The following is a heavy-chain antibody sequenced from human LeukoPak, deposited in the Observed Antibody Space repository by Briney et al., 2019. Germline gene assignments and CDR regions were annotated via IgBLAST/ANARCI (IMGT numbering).Heavy chain of an antibody. V-gene: IGHV4-4*02. Sequence: PSETLSLTCAVSGGSISSSNWWSWVRQPPGKGLEWIGEIYHSGSTNYNPSLKSRVTISVDTSKNQFSLKLSSVTAADTAVYYCARDCGGYCDDAFDIWGQGTMVTVSS. CDR3: ARDCGGYCDDAFDI. CDR2: IYHSGST. D-gene: IGHD2-21*01. J-gene: IGHJ3*02. CDR1: GGSISSSNW.